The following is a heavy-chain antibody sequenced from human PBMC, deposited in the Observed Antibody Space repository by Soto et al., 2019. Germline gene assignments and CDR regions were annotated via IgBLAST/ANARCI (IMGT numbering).Heavy chain of an antibody. CDR3: ASYSGSYSLPPPH. CDR1: GFTFSDYY. CDR2: ISSSGSTI. Sequence: GGSLRLSCAASGFTFSDYYMSWIRQAPGKGLEWVSYISSSGSTIYYADSVKGRFTISRDNAKNSLYLQMNSLRAEDTAVYYCASYSGSYSLPPPHWGQGTLVTVSS. D-gene: IGHD3-10*01. J-gene: IGHJ4*02. V-gene: IGHV3-11*01.